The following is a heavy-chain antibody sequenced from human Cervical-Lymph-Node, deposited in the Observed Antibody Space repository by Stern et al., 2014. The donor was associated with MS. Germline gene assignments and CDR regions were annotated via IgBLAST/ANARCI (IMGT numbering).Heavy chain of an antibody. CDR2: IIPIFGP. V-gene: IGHV1-69*01. CDR1: GGTFSSTG. CDR3: VGXXFHL. J-gene: IGHJ5*02. Sequence: QVQLVESGAEVKRPGSSVRVSCEVFGGTFSSTGINWVRQAPGRGLEWVGGIIPIFGPKYAPEFLGTVTISADESASTAYLDLRSLISADTAVFYCVGXXFHLWGQGTLVTVSS.